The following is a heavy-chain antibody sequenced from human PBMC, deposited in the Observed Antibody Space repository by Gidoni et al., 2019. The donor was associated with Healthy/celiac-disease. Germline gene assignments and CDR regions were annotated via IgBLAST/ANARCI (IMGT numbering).Heavy chain of an antibody. CDR1: GGSISSGGYY. V-gene: IGHV4-31*03. D-gene: IGHD3-10*01. CDR3: ARGLTMVRGVISDAFDI. CDR2: IFYSGST. J-gene: IGHJ3*02. Sequence: QVQLQESGPGLVKPSQTLSLTCTVSGGSISSGGYYWSWSRQHPGKGLEWIGYIFYSGSTYYNPSLKSRVTISVDTSKNQFSLKLSSVTAADTAVYYCARGLTMVRGVISDAFDIWGQGTMVTVSS.